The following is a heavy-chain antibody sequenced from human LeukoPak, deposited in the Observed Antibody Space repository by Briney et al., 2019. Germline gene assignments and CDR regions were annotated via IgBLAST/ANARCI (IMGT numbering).Heavy chain of an antibody. CDR2: IYHSGST. V-gene: IGHV4-4*02. Sequence: SETLSLTCAVSGGSISSSNWWSWVRQPPGKGLEWIGEIYHSGSTNYNPSPKSRVTISVDKSKNQFSLKLSSVTAADTAVYYCARVWGSYRYPDYWGQGTLVTVSS. D-gene: IGHD3-16*02. CDR1: GGSISSSNW. CDR3: ARVWGSYRYPDY. J-gene: IGHJ4*02.